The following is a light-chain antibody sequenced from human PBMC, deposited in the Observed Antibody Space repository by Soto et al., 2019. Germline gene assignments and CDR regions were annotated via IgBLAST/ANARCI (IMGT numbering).Light chain of an antibody. CDR2: GAS. V-gene: IGKV3-20*01. J-gene: IGKJ4*01. Sequence: EIVLTQSPGTLSLSPGERATLSCRASQSVGSSHLAWYQQKPGQAPRLLIYGASSRGSGIPDRFSGGGSGTDFTLTISRLEPEDFAVYFCLQYETAPLTFGGGTKVDI. CDR1: QSVGSSH. CDR3: LQYETAPLT.